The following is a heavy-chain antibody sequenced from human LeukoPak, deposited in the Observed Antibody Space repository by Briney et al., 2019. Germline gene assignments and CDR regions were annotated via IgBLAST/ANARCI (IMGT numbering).Heavy chain of an antibody. D-gene: IGHD3-10*01. CDR3: ATWFRSGSPSRHNWFDP. J-gene: IGHJ5*02. V-gene: IGHV1-24*01. CDR2: FDPEDGET. CDR1: GYTLTELS. Sequence: ASVKVSCKVSGYTLTELSMHWVRQGPGKGLEWMGGFDPEDGETIYAQKFQGRVTMTEDTSTDTAYMELSSLRSEDTAVYYCATWFRSGSPSRHNWFDPWGQGTLVTVSS.